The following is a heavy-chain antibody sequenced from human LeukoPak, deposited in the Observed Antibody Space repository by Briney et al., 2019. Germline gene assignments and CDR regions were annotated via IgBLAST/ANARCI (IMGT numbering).Heavy chain of an antibody. V-gene: IGHV4-59*01. CDR1: GGSISSYY. CDR3: ARSNYYGSGAPIDY. Sequence: SETLSLTCTVSGGSISSYYWSWIWQPPGQGQERVGYIYYSGSTNYNPSLKSRVTISVDTSKNQFSLKLSSVTAADTAVYYCARSNYYGSGAPIDYGGQGTLVTVSS. CDR2: IYYSGST. D-gene: IGHD3-10*01. J-gene: IGHJ4*02.